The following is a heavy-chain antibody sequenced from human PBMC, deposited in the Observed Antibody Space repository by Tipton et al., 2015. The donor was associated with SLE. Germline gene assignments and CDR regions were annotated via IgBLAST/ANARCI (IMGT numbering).Heavy chain of an antibody. CDR2: ISGSGGST. J-gene: IGHJ6*02. D-gene: IGHD6-13*01. CDR1: GFTFSSYA. Sequence: SLRLSCAASGFTFSSYAMSWVRQAPGKGLEWVSAISGSGGSTYYADSVKGRFTISRDNSKNTLYLQMNSLRAEDTAVYYCAKSLSSSWPYYYYGMDVWGQGTTVTVSS. CDR3: AKSLSSSWPYYYYGMDV. V-gene: IGHV3-23*01.